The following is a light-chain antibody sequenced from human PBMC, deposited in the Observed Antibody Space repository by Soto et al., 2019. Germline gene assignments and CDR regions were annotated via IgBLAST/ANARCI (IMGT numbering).Light chain of an antibody. V-gene: IGKV3-15*01. Sequence: EIVLTQSPAALSVSPGEGATLSCRASQSISNSLAWYQQKPGQAPRLLIYSASTRATGIPARFSGRGSGTEFTLTIGSLQSEDFAVYYCQHYNNWHFTFGPGTKVDIK. J-gene: IGKJ3*01. CDR1: QSISNS. CDR3: QHYNNWHFT. CDR2: SAS.